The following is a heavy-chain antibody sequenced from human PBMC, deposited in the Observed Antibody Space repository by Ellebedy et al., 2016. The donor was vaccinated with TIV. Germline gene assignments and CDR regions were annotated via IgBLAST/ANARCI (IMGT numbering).Heavy chain of an antibody. V-gene: IGHV3-48*04. CDR2: ISSSSTTI. CDR3: ARGNYKYDNSGRTPDV. J-gene: IGHJ6*02. D-gene: IGHD3-22*01. Sequence: GESLKISXAASGFTFSVYSMNWVRQAPGKGLEWISYISSSSTTIYYADSVKGRFTISRANARNSLYLQMSSLRAEDTAVYYCARGNYKYDNSGRTPDVWGQGTTVTVSS. CDR1: GFTFSVYS.